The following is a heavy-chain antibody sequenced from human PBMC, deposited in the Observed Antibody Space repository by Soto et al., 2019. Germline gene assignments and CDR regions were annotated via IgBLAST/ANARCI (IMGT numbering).Heavy chain of an antibody. Sequence: SETLSLTCTVSCGSISDFYWSWIRQPPGKGLEWIGYIYYSGSTNYNPSLKSRVTISVDTSKNQFSLNLRSMSPADTAVYYCARVGGLAARTFDYWGPGTLVTVSS. CDR2: IYYSGST. D-gene: IGHD6-6*01. CDR3: ARVGGLAARTFDY. CDR1: CGSISDFY. J-gene: IGHJ4*02. V-gene: IGHV4-59*01.